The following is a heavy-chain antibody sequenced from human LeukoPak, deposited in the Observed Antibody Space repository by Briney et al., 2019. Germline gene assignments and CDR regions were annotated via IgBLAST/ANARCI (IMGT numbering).Heavy chain of an antibody. CDR3: ARGPLGWSDY. V-gene: IGHV3-48*02. CDR1: GFTVSNYN. D-gene: IGHD1-26*01. J-gene: IGHJ4*02. Sequence: GGSLRLSCAASGFTVSNYNMNWVRQARGKGLEWVSFISESGTAIYYAESVKGRFTISRDIARNSVYLQMNSLRDEDTAVYYCARGPLGWSDYWGQGLLVTVSS. CDR2: ISESGTAI.